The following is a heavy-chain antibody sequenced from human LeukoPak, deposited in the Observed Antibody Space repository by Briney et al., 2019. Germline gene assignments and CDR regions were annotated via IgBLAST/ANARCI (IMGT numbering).Heavy chain of an antibody. D-gene: IGHD5-18*01. V-gene: IGHV3-9*01. CDR3: AKAYSYGRDY. CDR1: GFTFDDYA. J-gene: IGHJ4*02. Sequence: QAGGSLRLSCAASGFTFDDYAMHWVRQAPGKGLEWVSGISWNSGSIGYADSVKGRFTISRDNAKNSLYLQMNSLRAEDTALYYCAKAYSYGRDYWGQGTLVTVSS. CDR2: ISWNSGSI.